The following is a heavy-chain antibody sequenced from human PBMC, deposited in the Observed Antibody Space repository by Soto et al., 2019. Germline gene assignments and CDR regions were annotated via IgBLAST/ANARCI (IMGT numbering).Heavy chain of an antibody. J-gene: IGHJ6*02. V-gene: IGHV4-4*07. CDR1: GGSISSYY. CDR3: ARGSSYYYDSSGSLRYYGMDV. Sequence: PSETLSLTCTVSGGSISSYYWSWIRQPAGKGLEWIRRIYTSGSTNYNPSLKSRVTMSVDTSKNQFSLKLSSVTAADTAVYYCARGSSYYYDSSGSLRYYGMDVRGQGTTVTVSS. CDR2: IYTSGST. D-gene: IGHD3-22*01.